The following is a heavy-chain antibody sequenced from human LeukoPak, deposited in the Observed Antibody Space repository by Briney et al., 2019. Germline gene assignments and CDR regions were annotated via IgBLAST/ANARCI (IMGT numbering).Heavy chain of an antibody. CDR2: IYYSGNT. J-gene: IGHJ5*02. D-gene: IGHD3-22*01. CDR1: GGSICRSSYY. Sequence: SETLSLTCTVSGGSICRSSYYCSWVRQPPGKGLEWIGYIYYSGNTNYKPPLKSRVTISVDTTKNQYSLKLSTVTAADAAVYYCARGLETHLYDSPDPWGQGTLVTVSS. V-gene: IGHV4-61*01. CDR3: ARGLETHLYDSPDP.